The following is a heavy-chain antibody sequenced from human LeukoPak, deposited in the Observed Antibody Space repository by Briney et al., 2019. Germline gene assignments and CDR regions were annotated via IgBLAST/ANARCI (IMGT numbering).Heavy chain of an antibody. CDR2: IIPIFGSA. D-gene: IGHD3-10*01. V-gene: IGHV1-69*13. Sequence: SVKVSCKASGGTFSSDAISWVRQAPGQGLEWMGGIIPIFGSANYAQKFQGRVTITADESTSTAYMELSSLRSEDTAVYYCARNGFGELKNWFDPWGQGTLVTVSS. CDR3: ARNGFGELKNWFDP. J-gene: IGHJ5*02. CDR1: GGTFSSDA.